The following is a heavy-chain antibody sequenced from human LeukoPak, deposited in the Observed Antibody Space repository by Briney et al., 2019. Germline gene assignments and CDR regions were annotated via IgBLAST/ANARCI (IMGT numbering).Heavy chain of an antibody. J-gene: IGHJ5*02. CDR1: GGSFSGYY. CDR2: INHSGST. CDR3: ARGAVVVVAATLGRRWLDP. Sequence: SETLSLTCATYGGSFSGYYWSWIRQPPGKVLEWIEEINHSGSTNYNPSLKSRVTISVDTSKNQFSLKLSSVTAADTAVYYCARGAVVVVAATLGRRWLDPWGRRTLVTVSS. D-gene: IGHD2-15*01. V-gene: IGHV4-34*01.